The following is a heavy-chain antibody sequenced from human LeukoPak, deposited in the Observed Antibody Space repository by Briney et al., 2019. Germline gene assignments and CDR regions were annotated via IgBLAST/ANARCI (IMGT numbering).Heavy chain of an antibody. Sequence: PGGSLRLSCAASGFTFDDYGMSWVRQAPGKGLEWVSGINWNGGSTGYADSVKGRFTISRDNSKNTLYLQMNSLRAEDTAVYYCAKDASRVRGSGSSWIFDYWGQGTLVTVSS. D-gene: IGHD3-10*01. J-gene: IGHJ4*02. CDR1: GFTFDDYG. CDR2: INWNGGST. CDR3: AKDASRVRGSGSSWIFDY. V-gene: IGHV3-20*04.